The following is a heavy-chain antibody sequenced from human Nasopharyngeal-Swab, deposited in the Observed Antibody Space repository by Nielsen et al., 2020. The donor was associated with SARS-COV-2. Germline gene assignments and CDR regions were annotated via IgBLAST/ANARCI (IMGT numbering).Heavy chain of an antibody. CDR3: AKSKGMADAFDI. D-gene: IGHD5-24*01. CDR2: ISGSGGST. V-gene: IGHV3-23*01. J-gene: IGHJ3*02. CDR1: GFTFSSYA. Sequence: GESLKISCAASGFTFSSYAMSWVRQAPGKGLEWVSAISGSGGSTYYADSVKGRFTISRDNSKNTLYLQMNSLRAEDTAVYYCAKSKGMADAFDIWGKGTTVTVSS.